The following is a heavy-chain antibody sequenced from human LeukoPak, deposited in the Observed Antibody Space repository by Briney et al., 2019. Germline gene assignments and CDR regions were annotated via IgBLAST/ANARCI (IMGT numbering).Heavy chain of an antibody. J-gene: IGHJ6*02. CDR1: GFTVSSNY. V-gene: IGHV3-66*01. CDR3: ARDYYDSSRYYGMDV. D-gene: IGHD3-22*01. Sequence: SGGSLRLSCAASGFTVSSNYMSWVRQAPGKGLEWVSVIYSGGSTFYADSVKGRFTISRDNSKNTLYLQMNSLRAEDTAVYYCARDYYDSSRYYGMDVWGQGTTVTVSS. CDR2: IYSGGST.